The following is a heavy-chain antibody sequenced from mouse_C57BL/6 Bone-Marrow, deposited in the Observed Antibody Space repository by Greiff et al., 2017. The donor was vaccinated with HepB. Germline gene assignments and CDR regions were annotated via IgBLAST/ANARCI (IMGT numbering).Heavy chain of an antibody. J-gene: IGHJ4*01. CDR2: ISSGGSYT. V-gene: IGHV5-6*02. CDR3: ARRGYGNSYAMDY. Sequence: EVKLVESGGDLVKPGGSLKLSCAASGFTFSSYGMSWVRQTPDKRLEWVATISSGGSYTYYPDSVKGRFTISRDNAKNTLYLQMSSLKSEDTAMYYCARRGYGNSYAMDYWGQGTSVTVSS. CDR1: GFTFSSYG. D-gene: IGHD2-10*02.